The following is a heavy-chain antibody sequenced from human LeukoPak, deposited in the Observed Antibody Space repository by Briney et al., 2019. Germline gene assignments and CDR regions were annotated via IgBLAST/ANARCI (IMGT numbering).Heavy chain of an antibody. CDR3: VKSVGSSVVKGTVYYFDC. V-gene: IGHV3-30-3*02. CDR2: ISYDGSNK. D-gene: IGHD4-23*01. Sequence: PGGSLRLSCAASGFTFNNYAMHWARQAPGKGLEWVAVISYDGSNKYYADSVKGRFTISRDNSKNTLYLQMSSLRAEDTAVYYCVKSVGSSVVKGTVYYFDCWGQGTLVTVSS. CDR1: GFTFNNYA. J-gene: IGHJ4*02.